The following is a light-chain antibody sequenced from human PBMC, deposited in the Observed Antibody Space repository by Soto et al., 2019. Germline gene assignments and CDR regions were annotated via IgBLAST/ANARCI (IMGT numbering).Light chain of an antibody. V-gene: IGKV3-20*01. Sequence: EVMLTQSPATLSLSPGERATLSCSASQSVSSNYFAWYQHQSRQDPRLLIYGASNKAIGIPGRFSGSGSGTDFTLTIRKLEPEDFAVYYCQQYDTSPRTFGQGTKVEFK. CDR3: QQYDTSPRT. CDR2: GAS. CDR1: QSVSSNY. J-gene: IGKJ1*01.